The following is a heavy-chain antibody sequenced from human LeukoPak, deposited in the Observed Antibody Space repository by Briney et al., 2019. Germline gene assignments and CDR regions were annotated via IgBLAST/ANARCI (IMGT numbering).Heavy chain of an antibody. CDR3: ARDWGRIQLWLPLDY. CDR2: ISGHNGNT. Sequence: GASVKVSCKTSGYTFTTYGLSWVRQARGRGLEWMGWISGHNGNTNYAHKFQGRVSMTTDTPTRTAYMELKSLRSDDTAVYYCARDWGRIQLWLPLDYWGQGTLVTVSS. J-gene: IGHJ4*02. CDR1: GYTFTTYG. D-gene: IGHD5-18*01. V-gene: IGHV1-18*01.